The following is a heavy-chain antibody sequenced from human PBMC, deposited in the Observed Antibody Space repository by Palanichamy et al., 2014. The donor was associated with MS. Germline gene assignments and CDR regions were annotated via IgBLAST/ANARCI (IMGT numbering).Heavy chain of an antibody. CDR2: IRGSGTTI. Sequence: EVQLLESGGALVQPGGSLRLSCAASGFTFRAFAMSWFRQAPGKGLEWVSAIRGSGTTIFYADSVKGRFTISRDNSKDTLFLQMNNVRADDTAVYFCARADADFYDSYYENFFLKWDQGTLVTVSS. CDR1: GFTFRAFA. CDR3: ARADADFYDSYYENFFLK. V-gene: IGHV3-23*01. J-gene: IGHJ1*01. D-gene: IGHD3-10*01.